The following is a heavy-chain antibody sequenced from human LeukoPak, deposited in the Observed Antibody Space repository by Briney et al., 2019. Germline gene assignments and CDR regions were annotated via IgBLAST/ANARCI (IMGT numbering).Heavy chain of an antibody. J-gene: IGHJ4*02. Sequence: GGSLRLSCAASGFTFSSYAMHWVRQAPGKGLEWVAFMSYDGNNKYYAHSVKGRFTISRDNSKNTLYLQMNSLSAEDTALYYCARDPAKFWSGHDYWGQGTLVTVSS. CDR1: GFTFSSYA. CDR2: MSYDGNNK. CDR3: ARDPAKFWSGHDY. V-gene: IGHV3-30-3*01. D-gene: IGHD3-3*01.